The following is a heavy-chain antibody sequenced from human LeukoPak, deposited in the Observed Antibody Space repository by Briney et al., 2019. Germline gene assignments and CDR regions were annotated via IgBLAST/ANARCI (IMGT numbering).Heavy chain of an antibody. CDR3: AKGGGNYYDSSGYYRDAEYFQH. V-gene: IGHV3-64*01. J-gene: IGHJ1*01. CDR1: GFTFSSYG. CDR2: IDRNGVGT. Sequence: PGGSLRLSCAASGFTFSSYGMHWVRQAPGKGLEFVSAIDRNGVGTYYANSVQGRFTISRDNSKNTLYLQMNSLRAEDTAVYYCAKGGGNYYDSSGYYRDAEYFQHWGQGTLVTVSS. D-gene: IGHD3-22*01.